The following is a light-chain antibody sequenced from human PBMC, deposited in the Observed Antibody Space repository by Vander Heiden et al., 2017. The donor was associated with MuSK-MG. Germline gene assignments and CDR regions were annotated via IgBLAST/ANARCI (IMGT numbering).Light chain of an antibody. CDR3: RQNSNWPLT. J-gene: IGKJ4*01. V-gene: IGKV3-11*01. CDR2: GA. CDR1: QSVDNY. Sequence: DIVLTQSPATLSLSPGERATLSCRASQSVDNYLAWFQQKPGQAPRLLVSGASTGIPARFSGSGSGTDFTLTISGLEPEDFAVYYCRQNSNWPLTFGGGTKVXIK.